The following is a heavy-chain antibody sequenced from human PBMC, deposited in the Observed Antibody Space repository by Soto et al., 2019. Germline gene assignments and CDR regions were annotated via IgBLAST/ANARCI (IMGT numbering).Heavy chain of an antibody. CDR3: ARLGGYCSGGSCPYDMDV. CDR1: GFTFSSYS. D-gene: IGHD2-15*01. Sequence: GGSLRLSCAASGFTFSSYSMNWVRQAPGKGLEWVSSISSSSSYIYYADSVKGRFTISRDNAKNSLYLQMNSLRAEDTAVYYCARLGGYCSGGSCPYDMDVWGQGTTVTAP. V-gene: IGHV3-21*01. J-gene: IGHJ6*02. CDR2: ISSSSSYI.